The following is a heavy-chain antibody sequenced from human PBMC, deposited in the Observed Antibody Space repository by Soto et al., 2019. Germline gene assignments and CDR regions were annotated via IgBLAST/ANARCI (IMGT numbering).Heavy chain of an antibody. CDR1: TVTFSNYA. CDR3: ARDPLWGTAMVLWYFDL. J-gene: IGHJ2*01. CDR2: ISCGGGNK. V-gene: IGHV3-23*01. D-gene: IGHD5-18*01. Sequence: GGSLRLSCTASTVTFSNYATSWVRQAPGKGLEWVSLISCGGGNKYYADSVKGRFTISRDNSKNTLYLQMNSLRAEDTAVYYCARDPLWGTAMVLWYFDLWGRGTLVTVSS.